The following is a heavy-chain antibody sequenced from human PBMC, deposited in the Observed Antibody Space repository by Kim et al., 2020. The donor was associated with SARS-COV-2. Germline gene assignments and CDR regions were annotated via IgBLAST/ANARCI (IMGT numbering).Heavy chain of an antibody. D-gene: IGHD3-22*01. Sequence: GGSLRLSCAASGFTFSSYSMNWVRQAPGKGLEWVSYISSSSSTIYYADSVKGRFTISRDNAKNSLYLQMNSLRAEDTAVYYCARVLRYAYYYDSSGYLTYYYYYGMDVWGQGTTVTVSS. CDR2: ISSSSSTI. CDR3: ARVLRYAYYYDSSGYLTYYYYYGMDV. V-gene: IGHV3-48*04. J-gene: IGHJ6*02. CDR1: GFTFSSYS.